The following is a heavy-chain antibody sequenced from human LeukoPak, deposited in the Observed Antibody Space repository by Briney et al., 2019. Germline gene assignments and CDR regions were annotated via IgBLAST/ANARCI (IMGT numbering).Heavy chain of an antibody. CDR3: ARDLTTSMAYSFDC. Sequence: GGSLRLSCAASGFTFSSYAMNWVRQAPGKGLEWVSFMSSSGSYIYYADSVKGRFTISRDNAKNSLYLQMNSLRAEDTAVYYCARDLTTSMAYSFDCWGQGTLVTVFS. D-gene: IGHD5-18*01. CDR1: GFTFSSYA. J-gene: IGHJ4*02. CDR2: MSSSGSYI. V-gene: IGHV3-21*01.